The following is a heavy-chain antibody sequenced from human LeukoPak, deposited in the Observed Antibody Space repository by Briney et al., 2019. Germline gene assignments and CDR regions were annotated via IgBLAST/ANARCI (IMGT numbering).Heavy chain of an antibody. CDR2: IYYSGST. J-gene: IGHJ4*02. CDR1: GGSISSSSYY. D-gene: IGHD1-26*01. CDR3: ARADDRSGSYSYFDY. Sequence: SETLSLTCTVSGGSISSSSYYWGWIRQPPGKGLEWIGYIYYSGSTNYNPSLKSRVTISVDTSKNQFSLKLSSVTAADTAVYYCARADDRSGSYSYFDYWGQGTLVTVSS. V-gene: IGHV4-61*05.